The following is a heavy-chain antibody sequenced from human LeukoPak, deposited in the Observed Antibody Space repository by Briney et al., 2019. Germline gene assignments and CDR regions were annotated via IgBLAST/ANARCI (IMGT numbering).Heavy chain of an antibody. V-gene: IGHV4-34*01. CDR2: INHSGST. Sequence: SETLSLTCAVYGGSFSGYYWSWIRQPPGKGLEWSGEINHSGSTNYNPSLKSRVTISVDTSKNQFSLKLSSVTAADTAVYYCARAPTVLRYSFDYWGQGTLVTVSS. CDR3: ARAPTVLRYSFDY. D-gene: IGHD3-9*01. J-gene: IGHJ4*02. CDR1: GGSFSGYY.